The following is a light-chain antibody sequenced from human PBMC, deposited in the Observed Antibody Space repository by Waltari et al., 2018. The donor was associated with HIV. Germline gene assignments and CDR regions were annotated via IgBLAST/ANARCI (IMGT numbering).Light chain of an antibody. J-gene: IGLJ2*01. CDR3: AAWDDSLL. Sequence: QSVLTQPPSASGTPGQRVTISCSGSSSNIGSNYVYWYQPLPGTAPKLLIYMNNQRPSGVPDRFSGSKSGTSASLAISGLRSEDEADYYCAAWDDSLLFGGGTKLTVL. CDR2: MNN. V-gene: IGLV1-47*01. CDR1: SSNIGSNY.